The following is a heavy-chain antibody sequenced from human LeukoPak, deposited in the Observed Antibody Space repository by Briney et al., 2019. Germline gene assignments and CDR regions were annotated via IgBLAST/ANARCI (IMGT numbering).Heavy chain of an antibody. CDR3: ARASAAGPGGWFDP. CDR2: IIPIFGTA. D-gene: IGHD6-13*01. J-gene: IGHJ5*02. CDR1: GGTFSSYA. Sequence: SVKVSCKASGGTFSSYAISWVRQAPGQGLEWMGGIIPIFGTANYAQKFQGRVTITADKSKSTAYMELSSLRSEDTAVYYCARASAAGPGGWFDPWGQGTLVTVSS. V-gene: IGHV1-69*06.